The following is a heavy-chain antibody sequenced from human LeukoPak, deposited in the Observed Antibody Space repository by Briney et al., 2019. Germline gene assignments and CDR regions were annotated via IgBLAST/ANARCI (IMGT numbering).Heavy chain of an antibody. CDR2: IKQDGSEK. CDR1: GFTFSSYW. Sequence: GGSLRLSCAASGFTFSSYWMSWVRQAPGKGLEWVANIKQDGSEKYYVDSVKGRFTISRDNAKNSLYLQMNSLRAEDTAVYYCARDLGYCSSTSCQVFDYWGQGTLVTVSS. CDR3: ARDLGYCSSTSCQVFDY. D-gene: IGHD2-2*01. V-gene: IGHV3-7*01. J-gene: IGHJ4*02.